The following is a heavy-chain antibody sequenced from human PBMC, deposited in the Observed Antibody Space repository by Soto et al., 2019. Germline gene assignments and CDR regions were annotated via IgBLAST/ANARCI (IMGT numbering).Heavy chain of an antibody. J-gene: IGHJ6*02. V-gene: IGHV3-48*02. CDR3: ARDDDYGDYGGYGMDV. D-gene: IGHD4-17*01. CDR1: GFTFSSYS. CDR2: ISSSSSTI. Sequence: GGSLRLSCAASGFTFSSYSMNWVRQAPGKGLEWVSYISSSSSTIYYADSVKGRFTISRDNAKNSLYLQMNSLRDEDTAVYYCARDDDYGDYGGYGMDVWGQGTTVTVSS.